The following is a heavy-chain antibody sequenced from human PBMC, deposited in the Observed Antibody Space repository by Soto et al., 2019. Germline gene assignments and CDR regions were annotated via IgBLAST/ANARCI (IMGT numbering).Heavy chain of an antibody. J-gene: IGHJ4*02. CDR3: ARDLGYSSSSELFDY. CDR1: GFTFSSYS. Sequence: GGSLRLSCAASGFTFSSYSMNWVRQAPGKGLEWVSSISSSSSYIYYADSVKGRFTISRDNAKNSLYLQMNSLRAEDTAVYYCARDLGYSSSSELFDYWGQGTLVTVSS. D-gene: IGHD6-13*01. CDR2: ISSSSSYI. V-gene: IGHV3-21*01.